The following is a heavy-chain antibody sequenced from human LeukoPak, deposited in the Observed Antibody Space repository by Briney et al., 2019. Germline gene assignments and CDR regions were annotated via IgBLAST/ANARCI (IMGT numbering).Heavy chain of an antibody. V-gene: IGHV4-30-4*01. CDR1: GGSISSGDYY. J-gene: IGHJ5*02. CDR2: MYYSGSA. Sequence: PSQTLSLTCTVSGGSISSGDYYWSWIRQPPGKGLEWIAYMYYSGSAYYNPSLKSRVTMSADTSKNQLSLKLSSVTAADTAVYYCARPYYYDSRIDPWGQGILVTVSS. D-gene: IGHD3-22*01. CDR3: ARPYYYDSRIDP.